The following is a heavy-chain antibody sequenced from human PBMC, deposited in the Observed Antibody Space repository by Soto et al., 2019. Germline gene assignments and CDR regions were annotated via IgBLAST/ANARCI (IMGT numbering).Heavy chain of an antibody. J-gene: IGHJ4*02. CDR1: GGSISSSSYY. CDR3: ARHEDFWSGYYPIDY. V-gene: IGHV4-39*01. CDR2: IYYSGST. Sequence: PSETLSLTCTVSGGSISSSSYYWGWIRQPPGKGLERIGSIYYSGSTYYNPSLKSRVTISVDTSKNQFSLKLCSVTAAYLALYYCARHEDFWSGYYPIDYWGQGTLVTVSS. D-gene: IGHD3-3*01.